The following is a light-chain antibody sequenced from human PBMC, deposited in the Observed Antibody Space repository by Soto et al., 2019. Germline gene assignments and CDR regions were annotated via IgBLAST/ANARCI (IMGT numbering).Light chain of an antibody. CDR3: SSYTSSSTLNV. J-gene: IGLJ1*01. CDR2: DVS. Sequence: QSALTQPASVSGSPGQSITISCTGTSSDVGGYNYVSWYQQHPGKAPKLMIYDVSNRPSGGSNRFSGSKSGNTASLIISGLQAEDEADYYCSSYTSSSTLNVFGTGTKLTVL. CDR1: SSDVGGYNY. V-gene: IGLV2-14*01.